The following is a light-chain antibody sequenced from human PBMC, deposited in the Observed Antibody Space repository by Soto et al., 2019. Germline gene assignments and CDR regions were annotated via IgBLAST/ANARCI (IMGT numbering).Light chain of an antibody. Sequence: QSVLTQPPSASGTPGQRVTISCSGSSSNIGSNTVNWYQQLPGTAPKLLIYSNNQRPSGVPDRFSGSKSGTSASLAISGLQSEDEAAYYCAAWDDSLNGLFGGGTKLPVL. CDR3: AAWDDSLNGL. CDR1: SSNIGSNT. J-gene: IGLJ2*01. CDR2: SNN. V-gene: IGLV1-44*01.